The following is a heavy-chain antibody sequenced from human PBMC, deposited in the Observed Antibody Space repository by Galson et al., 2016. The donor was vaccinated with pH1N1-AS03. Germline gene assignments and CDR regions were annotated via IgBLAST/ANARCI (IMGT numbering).Heavy chain of an antibody. CDR3: ATDNWNSFDP. D-gene: IGHD1-1*01. V-gene: IGHV1-18*04. Sequence: SVKVSCKASGYIFTGYYMHWVRQAPGQGLEWVGWIRTANGETHYAQSFQGRVTMTSDTSTDTVYMELTRLISDDTAVYYCATDNWNSFDPWGQGTLVTVSS. CDR2: IRTANGET. CDR1: GYIFTGYY. J-gene: IGHJ5*02.